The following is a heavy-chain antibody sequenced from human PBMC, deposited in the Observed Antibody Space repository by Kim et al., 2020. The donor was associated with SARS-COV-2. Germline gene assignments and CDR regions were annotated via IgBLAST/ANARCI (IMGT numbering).Heavy chain of an antibody. J-gene: IGHJ4*02. CDR1: GFTFSRYA. CDR3: AKQETGLLWFGELATYYFDD. CDR2: ISGSGATT. D-gene: IGHD3-10*01. V-gene: IGHV3-23*01. Sequence: GGSLRLSCAASGFTFSRYAMSWVRQAPGKGLEWVSVISGSGATTYYADSVKGRFTLARDSSKNTLYLHMNSLRAEDTAVYYCAKQETGLLWFGELATYYFDDWGQGTLVTVSS.